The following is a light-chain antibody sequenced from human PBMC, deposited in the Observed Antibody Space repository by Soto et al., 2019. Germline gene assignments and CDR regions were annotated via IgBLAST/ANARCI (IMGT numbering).Light chain of an antibody. Sequence: DTQMTQSPSSLSASVGDRVTITCRASQDIGKDLGWFQQKPGKGSERLIYGASTLQSGVPSKFSGSGSGTEFTLTISSLQPEDFATYYCLQHYTYHWTFGQGTKVDIK. J-gene: IGKJ1*01. CDR3: LQHYTYHWT. CDR2: GAS. V-gene: IGKV1-17*01. CDR1: QDIGKD.